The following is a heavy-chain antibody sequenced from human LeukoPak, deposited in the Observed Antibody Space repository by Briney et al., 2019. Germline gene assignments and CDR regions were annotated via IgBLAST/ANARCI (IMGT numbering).Heavy chain of an antibody. CDR3: AKMNYGGDSVDWYFDL. V-gene: IGHV3-30*18. CDR1: GFTFSSYG. J-gene: IGHJ2*01. CDR2: ISYDGSNK. Sequence: GGSLRLSCAASGFTFSSYGMHWVRQAPAKGLEWVAVISYDGSNKHYADSVKGRFTISRDNSKNTLYLQMNSLRAEVTAVYYCAKMNYGGDSVDWYFDLWGRGTLVTVSS. D-gene: IGHD4-23*01.